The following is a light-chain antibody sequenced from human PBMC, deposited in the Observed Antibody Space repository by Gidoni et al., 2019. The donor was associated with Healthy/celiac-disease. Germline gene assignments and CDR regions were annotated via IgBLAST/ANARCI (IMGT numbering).Light chain of an antibody. Sequence: QSALTQPRSVSGSPGQSATISCTGTRSDVGGYTSVSWSQQHPGKAPTLMIYDVSKRPSGVPDRFSGSKSGNTASLTTSGLQAEDEADYYCCSYAGRYVFGTGTKVTVL. V-gene: IGLV2-11*01. CDR3: CSYAGRYV. CDR1: RSDVGGYTS. CDR2: DVS. J-gene: IGLJ1*01.